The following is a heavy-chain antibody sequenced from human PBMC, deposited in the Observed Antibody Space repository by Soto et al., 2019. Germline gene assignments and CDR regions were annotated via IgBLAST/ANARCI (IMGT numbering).Heavy chain of an antibody. CDR2: ISGSGGST. CDR3: APQPVAGSPSYYFDY. Sequence: EVQLLESGGGLVQPGGSLRLSCAASGFTFSSYAMSWVRQAPGKGLEWVSAISGSGGSTYYADSVKGRFTISRDNSKNTLSLQMNSLRAEDTAVSYCAPQPVAGSPSYYFDYWGQGTLVTVSS. V-gene: IGHV3-23*01. J-gene: IGHJ4*02. D-gene: IGHD6-19*01. CDR1: GFTFSSYA.